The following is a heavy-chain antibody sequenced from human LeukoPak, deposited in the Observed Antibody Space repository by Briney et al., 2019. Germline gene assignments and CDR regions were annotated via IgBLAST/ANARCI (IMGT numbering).Heavy chain of an antibody. CDR3: ARVTVGATADYLDY. V-gene: IGHV3-48*01. J-gene: IGHJ4*02. CDR1: GFTFSSYS. D-gene: IGHD1-26*01. Sequence: GGSLRLSCAASGFTFSSYSMNGVRQAPGKGLVWVSYISGSGCSIYYADSVKGRFNISRDNGRNSLYLQMNNLRAEDTALYYCARVTVGATADYLDYWGQGSLVTVSS. CDR2: ISGSGCSI.